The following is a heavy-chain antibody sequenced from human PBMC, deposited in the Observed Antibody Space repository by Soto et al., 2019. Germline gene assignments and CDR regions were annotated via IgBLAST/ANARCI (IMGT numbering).Heavy chain of an antibody. CDR1: GCTFTGYY. CDR3: ARDYPPDYYDSSGYYFGGWFDL. V-gene: IGHV1-2*02. J-gene: IGHJ5*02. D-gene: IGHD3-22*01. Sequence: ASVKVSCKASGCTFTGYYMHWVRQAPGQGLEWMGWINPNSGGTNYAQKFQGRVTMTRDTSISTAYMELSRLRFDDTAVYYCARDYPPDYYDSSGYYFGGWFDLWGQGTLVTVSS. CDR2: INPNSGGT.